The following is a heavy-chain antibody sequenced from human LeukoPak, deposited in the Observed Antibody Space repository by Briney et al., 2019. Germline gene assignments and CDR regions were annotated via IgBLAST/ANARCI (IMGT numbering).Heavy chain of an antibody. V-gene: IGHV4-59*01. Sequence: PSETLSLTCTVSGGSISSYYWSWIRQPPGKGLEWIGYTYYSGSTNYNPSLKSRVTISVDTSKNQFSLNLSSVTAADTAMYYCARKGAGNIDYWGQGTLVTVSS. CDR3: ARKGAGNIDY. CDR2: TYYSGST. J-gene: IGHJ4*02. D-gene: IGHD4-23*01. CDR1: GGSISSYY.